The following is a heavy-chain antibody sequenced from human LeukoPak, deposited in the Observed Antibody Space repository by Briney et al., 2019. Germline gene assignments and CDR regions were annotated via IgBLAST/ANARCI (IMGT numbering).Heavy chain of an antibody. CDR2: ISYDGSNK. CDR1: GFTFSSYG. V-gene: IGHV3-30*03. J-gene: IGHJ4*02. D-gene: IGHD6-19*01. CDR3: ARDIAVAGGFDY. Sequence: GGSLRLSCAASGFTFSSYGMHWVRQAPGKGLEWVAVISYDGSNKYYADSVKGRFTISRDNSKDTLYLQMNSLRAEDTAVYYCARDIAVAGGFDYWGQGTLVTVSS.